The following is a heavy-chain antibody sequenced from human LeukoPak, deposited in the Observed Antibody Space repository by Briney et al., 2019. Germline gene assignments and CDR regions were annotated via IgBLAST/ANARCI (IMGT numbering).Heavy chain of an antibody. CDR2: ISSSSSYI. CDR3: ARGKIAVAGEQDY. J-gene: IGHJ4*02. CDR1: GFTFSSYS. D-gene: IGHD6-19*01. Sequence: GGSLRLSCAASGFTFSSYSMNWVRQAPGKGLEWVSSISSSSSYIYYADSVKGRFTISRDNTKNSLYLQMNSLRAEDTAVYYCARGKIAVAGEQDYWGQGTLVTVSS. V-gene: IGHV3-21*01.